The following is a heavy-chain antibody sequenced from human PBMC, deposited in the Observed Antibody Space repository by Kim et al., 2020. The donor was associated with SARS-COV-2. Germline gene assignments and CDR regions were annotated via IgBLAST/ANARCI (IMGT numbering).Heavy chain of an antibody. V-gene: IGHV3-48*02. Sequence: TGRVTITRDNAKNSRYLQMNSLKDEDTAVYYCARGTGGDGYPRRDYFDYWGQGTLVTVSS. CDR3: ARGTGGDGYPRRDYFDY. D-gene: IGHD3-16*01. J-gene: IGHJ4*02.